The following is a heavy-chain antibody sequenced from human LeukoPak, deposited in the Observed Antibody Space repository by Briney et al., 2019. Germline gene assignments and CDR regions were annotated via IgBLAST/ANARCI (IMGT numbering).Heavy chain of an antibody. D-gene: IGHD2-15*01. CDR1: GGTFSNYA. CDR2: FIPVFGPA. V-gene: IGHV1-69*01. Sequence: SVKVSCKASGGTFSNYAVSWVRQAPGQGLEWMGGFIPVFGPANYAQKFQGRVTITADESTSTAYMELSSPRSEDTAVYYCAKNGDRGAYCTGGTCYPYFYYYMDVWGKGTTVTI. J-gene: IGHJ6*03. CDR3: AKNGDRGAYCTGGTCYPYFYYYMDV.